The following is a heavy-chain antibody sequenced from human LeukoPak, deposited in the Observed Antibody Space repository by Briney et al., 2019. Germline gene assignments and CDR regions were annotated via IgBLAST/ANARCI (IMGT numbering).Heavy chain of an antibody. CDR1: GGSISSSSYY. V-gene: IGHV4-39*07. CDR3: ASRPQLWPHFDY. CDR2: IYYSGST. J-gene: IGHJ4*02. D-gene: IGHD5-18*01. Sequence: SETLSLTCTVSGGSISSSSYYWGWIRQPPGKGLEWIGSIYYSGSTYYNPSLKSRVTISVDTSKNQFSLKLSSVTAADTAVYYCASRPQLWPHFDYWGQGTLVTVSS.